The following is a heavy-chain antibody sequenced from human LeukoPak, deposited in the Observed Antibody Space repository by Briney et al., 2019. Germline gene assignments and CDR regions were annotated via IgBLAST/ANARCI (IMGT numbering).Heavy chain of an antibody. Sequence: SETLSLTCTVSGGSISSSSYYWGWIRQPPGKGLEWIGSIYYSGSTYYNPSLKSRVTISVDTSKNQFSLKLSSVTAADTAVYYCARLVAYCSSTSCSFDYWGQGTLVTVSP. J-gene: IGHJ4*02. V-gene: IGHV4-39*01. CDR2: IYYSGST. CDR3: ARLVAYCSSTSCSFDY. D-gene: IGHD2-2*01. CDR1: GGSISSSSYY.